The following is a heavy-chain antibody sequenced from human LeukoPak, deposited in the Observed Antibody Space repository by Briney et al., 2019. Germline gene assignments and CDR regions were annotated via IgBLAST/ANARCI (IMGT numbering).Heavy chain of an antibody. J-gene: IGHJ6*02. CDR2: ISGDGGST. CDR3: AKDSGYSYGFWGYYYYYGMDV. Sequence: PGGSLRLSCAASGFTFDDYAMHWVRQAPGKSLEWVSLISGDGGSTYYADSVKGRFTISRDNSKNSLYLQMNSLRTEDTALYYCAKDSGYSYGFWGYYYYYGMDVWGQGTTVTVSS. CDR1: GFTFDDYA. D-gene: IGHD5-18*01. V-gene: IGHV3-43*02.